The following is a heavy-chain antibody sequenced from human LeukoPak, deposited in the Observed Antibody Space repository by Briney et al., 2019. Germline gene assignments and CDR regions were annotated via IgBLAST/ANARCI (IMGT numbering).Heavy chain of an antibody. V-gene: IGHV4-59*01. J-gene: IGHJ5*02. CDR2: IFDNINT. CDR1: GDSISSYH. D-gene: IGHD3-10*01. Sequence: TSETLSLTCTVSGDSISSYHWSWIRQPPGKGLEWIGYIFDNINTKYNPSLKSRVSLSLDTSKNEFSLNLSSVTAADTAVYYCARDYYGSGKGWFDPWGQGTLVTDSS. CDR3: ARDYYGSGKGWFDP.